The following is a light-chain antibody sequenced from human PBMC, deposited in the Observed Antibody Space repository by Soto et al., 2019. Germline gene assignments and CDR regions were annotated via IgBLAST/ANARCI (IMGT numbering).Light chain of an antibody. Sequence: DIQLTQSPSTLSASVGDRVTITCRASQRMNSWLAWYQQKPGEAPKVLIYDASSFESGVPSRFSGSGSGTEFTLTIGSLQPEDFATYYCLRYNAFSQTFGQVTKVEI. CDR1: QRMNSW. V-gene: IGKV1-5*01. CDR3: LRYNAFSQT. J-gene: IGKJ1*01. CDR2: DAS.